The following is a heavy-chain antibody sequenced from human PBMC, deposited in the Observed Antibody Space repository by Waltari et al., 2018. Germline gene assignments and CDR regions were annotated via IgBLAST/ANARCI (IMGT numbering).Heavy chain of an antibody. CDR1: GFPFDDYD. V-gene: IGHV3-9*03. D-gene: IGHD6-19*01. CDR3: AKYIAVAGTSGAFDI. Sequence: EVQLVEYGGGLVQPGRSLRLSCAASGFPFDDYDMRWGRQVPGQGLEWVSGFSWNSGSIGYADSVKGRFTISRDNAKNSLYLQMNSLRAEDMALYYCAKYIAVAGTSGAFDIWGQGTMVTVSS. J-gene: IGHJ3*02. CDR2: FSWNSGSI.